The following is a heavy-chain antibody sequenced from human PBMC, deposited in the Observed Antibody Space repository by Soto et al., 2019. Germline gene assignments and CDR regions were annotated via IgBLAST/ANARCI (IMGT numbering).Heavy chain of an antibody. V-gene: IGHV3-11*06. Sequence: QVQLVESGGGLVKPGGSLRLSCAASGFTFSDYYMSWIRQAPGKGLEWISYIVSGSTYTNYADSVKGRFTISRDNAKESVYLEMTSLRAEDTAVYYCARVDGESRMDVWGQGTTVSVSS. D-gene: IGHD2-21*01. CDR3: ARVDGESRMDV. J-gene: IGHJ6*02. CDR2: IVSGSTYT. CDR1: GFTFSDYY.